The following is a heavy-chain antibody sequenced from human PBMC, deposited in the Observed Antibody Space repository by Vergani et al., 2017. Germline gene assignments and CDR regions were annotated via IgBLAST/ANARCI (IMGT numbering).Heavy chain of an antibody. V-gene: IGHV5-51*06. J-gene: IGHJ1*01. CDR2: MYPGDSDA. CDR1: GYSFRNYW. CDR3: GTLREDRCAVTTWYICY. Sequence: EVRLLQSGPEVKKPGEALKISCQASGYSFRNYWIAWVRQKPGKGLEWMWVMYPGDSDATYSPSFQGQVTLSGDRITNASLQWSSLKASDTGTNYCGTLREDRCAVTTWYICYWGQGTQVTVSS. D-gene: IGHD2-21*01.